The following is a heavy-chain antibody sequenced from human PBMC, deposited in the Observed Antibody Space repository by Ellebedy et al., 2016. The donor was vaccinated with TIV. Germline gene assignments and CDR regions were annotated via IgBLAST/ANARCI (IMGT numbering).Heavy chain of an antibody. CDR1: GGSISDYF. V-gene: IGHV4-59*01. CDR3: ARMSRISVADVIYYSYYMDV. D-gene: IGHD6-19*01. CDR2: IDDSGNT. J-gene: IGHJ6*03. Sequence: MPSETLSLTCTVSGGSISDYFWTWIRQPPGKGLEWIGYIDDSGNTNSNFSLKSRLTVSVDTSENQFSLRLTSVTAADTAVYYCARMSRISVADVIYYSYYMDVWGKGITVTVSS.